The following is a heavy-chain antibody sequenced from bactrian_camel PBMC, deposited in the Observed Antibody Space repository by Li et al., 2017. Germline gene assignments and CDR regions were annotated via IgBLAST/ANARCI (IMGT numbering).Heavy chain of an antibody. V-gene: IGHV3S53*01. D-gene: IGHD6*01. CDR3: AGDRTYGAWYMESQYTY. J-gene: IGHJ4*01. CDR1: ADALMY. CDR2: ISTGGSST. Sequence: HVQLVESGGGSVQAGGSLRLSCSASADALMYMAWFRQAPGQKREAVAAISTGGSSTMYVDSVKGRFTISRESGKNTVHLQMNSLIPEDTGVYYCAGDRTYGAWYMESQYTYWGRGTQVTVS.